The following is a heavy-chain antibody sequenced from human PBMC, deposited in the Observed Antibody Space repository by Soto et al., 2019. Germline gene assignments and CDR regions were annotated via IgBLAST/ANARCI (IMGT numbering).Heavy chain of an antibody. CDR2: IYYSGST. J-gene: IGHJ4*02. Sequence: SETLSLTCTVSGGSISSRRCHWGWIRRRPGKGLEWIGNIYYSGSTNYNPSLKSRVTISVDTSKNQFSLKLSSVTAADTAVYYCARESHNYYDSSGYFDYWGQGTLVTVSS. CDR3: ARESHNYYDSSGYFDY. V-gene: IGHV4-39*07. CDR1: GGSISSRRCH. D-gene: IGHD3-22*01.